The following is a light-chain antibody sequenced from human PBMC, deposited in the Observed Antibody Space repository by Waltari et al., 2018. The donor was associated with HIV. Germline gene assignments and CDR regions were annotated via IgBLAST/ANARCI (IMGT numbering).Light chain of an antibody. CDR1: SDDVGMYDY. V-gene: IGLV2-11*02. CDR2: NVN. CDR3: CSYTSSATYV. J-gene: IGLJ1*01. Sequence: QSALIQPPSVSGSPGQSATVSCTGTSDDVGMYDYASRYQHHPGTVPKPMIYNVNIHPSGVPDRFSGSKSGNTASMTISGLQAEDEADYYFCSYTSSATYVFGPGTKVTVL.